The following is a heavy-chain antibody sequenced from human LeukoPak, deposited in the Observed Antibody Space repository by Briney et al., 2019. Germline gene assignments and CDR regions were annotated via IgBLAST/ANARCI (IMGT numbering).Heavy chain of an antibody. CDR1: GFIFTSYA. V-gene: IGHV3-23*01. J-gene: IGHJ4*02. CDR2: ISGSGGST. D-gene: IGHD3-22*01. Sequence: GGSLRLSCAASGFIFTSYAMSWVRQAPGKGLEWVSVISGSGGSTYYADSVKGQFTISRDNSKNTLYLQMSSLRAEDTAVYYCAKPLYYDSSAYWYYFDYWGQGTLVTVSS. CDR3: AKPLYYDSSAYWYYFDY.